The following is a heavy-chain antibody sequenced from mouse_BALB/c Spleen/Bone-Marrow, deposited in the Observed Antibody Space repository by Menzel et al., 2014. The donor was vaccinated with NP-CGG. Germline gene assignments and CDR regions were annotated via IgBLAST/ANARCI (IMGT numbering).Heavy chain of an antibody. Sequence: EVMLVESGGGLVKPGGSLKLSCAASGFSFSSYSMSWVRQTPEKRLKWVATISSGGHDTYYPDSVKGRFTTSRDNAKNTLYLQMSSLKTEDTAMDYCSKDGGYDYSYYFDYWGQGTTLTVSS. D-gene: IGHD2-4*01. CDR1: GFSFSSYS. J-gene: IGHJ2*01. CDR2: ISSGGHDT. CDR3: SKDGGYDYSYYFDY. V-gene: IGHV5-6-4*01.